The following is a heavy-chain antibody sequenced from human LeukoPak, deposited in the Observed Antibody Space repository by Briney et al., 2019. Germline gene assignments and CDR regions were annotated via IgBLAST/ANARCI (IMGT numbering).Heavy chain of an antibody. D-gene: IGHD4-17*01. CDR2: FSGSRGST. Sequence: PGGSLRLSCAASGFTFDSYAMNWVRQAPGKGLEWVSGFSGSRGSTYYADSVKGRFTISRDNSKNTLYLQMNSLRAEDTAVYYCAKDPNGDYIGTFDIWGQGTMVTVSS. CDR1: GFTFDSYA. J-gene: IGHJ3*02. CDR3: AKDPNGDYIGTFDI. V-gene: IGHV3-23*01.